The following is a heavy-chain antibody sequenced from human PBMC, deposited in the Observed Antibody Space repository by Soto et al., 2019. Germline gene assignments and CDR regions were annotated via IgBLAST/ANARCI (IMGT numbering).Heavy chain of an antibody. CDR1: GFTLSSYA. D-gene: IGHD3-9*01. Sequence: GGALRLSCAASGFTLSSYAMSWVRQAPGKGLEWVSAISGSGGSTYYADSVKGRFTISRDNSKNTLYLQMNSLRAEDTAVYYCAKLTFTRVRYFDWPGDYWGQGTLVTVSS. V-gene: IGHV3-23*01. J-gene: IGHJ4*02. CDR2: ISGSGGST. CDR3: AKLTFTRVRYFDWPGDY.